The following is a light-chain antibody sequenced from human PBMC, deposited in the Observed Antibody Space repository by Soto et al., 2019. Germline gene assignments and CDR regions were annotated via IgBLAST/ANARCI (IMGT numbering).Light chain of an antibody. CDR2: QTS. V-gene: IGKV3-11*01. CDR3: HQRQSWPRT. Sequence: EIVLTQSPATLSSFPGDRVTLSCRASQYINTRLVWYQHRPGQAPRLLIYQTSLRAAGIPARFSASGSGTDFTLTISDVQPEDFALYYCHQRQSWPRTFGQGTKVDIK. CDR1: QYINTR. J-gene: IGKJ1*01.